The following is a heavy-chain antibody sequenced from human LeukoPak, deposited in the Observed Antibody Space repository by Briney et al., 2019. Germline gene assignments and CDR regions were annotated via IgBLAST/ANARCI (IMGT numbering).Heavy chain of an antibody. CDR2: INHSGRT. Sequence: SETLSLTCAVYGGSFSGYYWNWIRQPPGKGLEWIGEINHSGRTNYNPSLKSRVTISVDTSKKQFSLKLSSVTAADTAVYYCARVVVTIFGVVIRGAFDIWGQGTMVTVSS. CDR1: GGSFSGYY. J-gene: IGHJ3*02. V-gene: IGHV4-34*01. CDR3: ARVVVTIFGVVIRGAFDI. D-gene: IGHD3-3*01.